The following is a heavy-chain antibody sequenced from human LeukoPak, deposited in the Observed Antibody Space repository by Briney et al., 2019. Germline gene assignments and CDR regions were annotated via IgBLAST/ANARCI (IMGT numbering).Heavy chain of an antibody. Sequence: ASVTVSFKASGYTFTVYYMHWVRQAPGQGLEWMGWINPNSGGTNYAQKFQGRVTMTRDTSISTAYMELSRLRSDDTAVYYCARGELLDHYYFDYWGQGTLVTVSS. CDR2: INPNSGGT. V-gene: IGHV1-2*02. J-gene: IGHJ4*02. CDR1: GYTFTVYY. CDR3: ARGELLDHYYFDY. D-gene: IGHD2-15*01.